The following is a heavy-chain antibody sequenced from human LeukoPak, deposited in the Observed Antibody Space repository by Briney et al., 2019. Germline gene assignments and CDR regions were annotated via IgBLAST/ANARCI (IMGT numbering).Heavy chain of an antibody. D-gene: IGHD3-22*01. Sequence: TSETPSLTCTVSGGSISSGSYYWSWIRQPAGKGLEWIGRIYTSGSTNYNPSLKSRVTISVDTSKNQFSLKLSSVTAADTAVYYCARHLTTPGAFDIWGQGTMVTVSS. CDR2: IYTSGST. CDR3: ARHLTTPGAFDI. V-gene: IGHV4-61*02. CDR1: GGSISSGSYY. J-gene: IGHJ3*02.